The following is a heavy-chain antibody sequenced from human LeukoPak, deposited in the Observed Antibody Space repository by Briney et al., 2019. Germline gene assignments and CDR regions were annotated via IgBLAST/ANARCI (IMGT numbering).Heavy chain of an antibody. CDR2: XSXSSSYI. D-gene: IGHD3-22*01. CDR3: AILPTDSSGYXXTDXQX. CDR1: GFTISSXX. J-gene: IGHJ1*01. V-gene: IGHV3-21*01. Sequence: LSXXXSGFTISSXXMNWVRQAPGKGLEWVSXXSXSSSYIYYADSVKGRFTISRDNAKNSLYLQMKSLRAEDTAVYYCAILPTDSSGYXXTDXQXXG.